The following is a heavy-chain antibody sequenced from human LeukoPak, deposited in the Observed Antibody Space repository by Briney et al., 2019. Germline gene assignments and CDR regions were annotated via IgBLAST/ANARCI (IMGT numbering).Heavy chain of an antibody. CDR3: ARDSRAEPVAWAHDAFDI. V-gene: IGHV1-18*01. CDR2: ISANNGNT. J-gene: IGHJ3*02. CDR1: GYTFTSYG. D-gene: IGHD2-2*01. Sequence: ASVKVSCKASGYTFTSYGISWVRQAPGQGLEWMGWISANNGNTNYAQKLQGRVTMTTDTSTSTAYMELRSLRSEDTAVYYCARDSRAEPVAWAHDAFDIWGQGTMVTVSS.